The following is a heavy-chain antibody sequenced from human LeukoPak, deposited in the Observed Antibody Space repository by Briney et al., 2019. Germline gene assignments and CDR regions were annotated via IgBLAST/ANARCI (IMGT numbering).Heavy chain of an antibody. CDR3: ARAYSGSYYVWFDP. J-gene: IGHJ5*02. D-gene: IGHD1-26*01. Sequence: PETLSLTCALYGGSFTGYYWSWGRQPPGKGLEWIGEINHSGSTNYNPSLTSRVTISVDTSKNQCSLKLSSVTAAATAVYYCARAYSGSYYVWFDPWGQGTLATVSS. CDR1: GGSFTGYY. CDR2: INHSGST. V-gene: IGHV4-34*01.